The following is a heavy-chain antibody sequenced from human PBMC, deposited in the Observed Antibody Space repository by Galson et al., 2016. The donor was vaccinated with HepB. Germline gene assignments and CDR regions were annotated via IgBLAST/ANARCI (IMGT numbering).Heavy chain of an antibody. D-gene: IGHD2-8*01. CDR2: IIPVFGAT. Sequence: SCKASGGSFSTFSISWVRQAPGQGLEWMGAIIPVFGATNYAQKFQGRVTLTADDSTNTAYMELSSLRSEDMAVYYCATHSLMVYAISYGMDVWGQGTTVTVSS. J-gene: IGHJ6*02. CDR3: ATHSLMVYAISYGMDV. V-gene: IGHV1-69*01. CDR1: GGSFSTFS.